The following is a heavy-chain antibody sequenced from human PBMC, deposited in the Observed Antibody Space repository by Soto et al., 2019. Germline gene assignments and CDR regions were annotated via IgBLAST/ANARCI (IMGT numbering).Heavy chain of an antibody. J-gene: IGHJ4*02. CDR3: ARLEGLATISYYFDF. CDR1: DDSINSDKFY. D-gene: IGHD3-9*01. CDR2: IYYRGNA. V-gene: IGHV4-39*01. Sequence: HLQLQESGPGLVKPSETLSLMCSVSDDSINSDKFYWGWIRQPPGKGLEWIGSIYYRGNAYYNPSLQTRVTISLDKSKSQFSLKLNSVTAADSAGYFCARLEGLATISYYFDFWGPGALVTVSS.